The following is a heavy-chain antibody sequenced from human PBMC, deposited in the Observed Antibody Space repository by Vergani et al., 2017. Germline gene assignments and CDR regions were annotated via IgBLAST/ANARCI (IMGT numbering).Heavy chain of an antibody. Sequence: EVQLVQSGAEVKKPGESLRISCKGSGYSFTSYWISWVRQMPGKGLEWMGRIDPGDSYTNYSPSFQGHVTISADKSISTAYLQWSSLKASDTAMYYCASHSSSSTRPYGMDVWGQGTTVTVSS. D-gene: IGHD2-2*01. CDR1: GYSFTSYW. J-gene: IGHJ6*02. CDR3: ASHSSSSTRPYGMDV. V-gene: IGHV5-10-1*03. CDR2: IDPGDSYT.